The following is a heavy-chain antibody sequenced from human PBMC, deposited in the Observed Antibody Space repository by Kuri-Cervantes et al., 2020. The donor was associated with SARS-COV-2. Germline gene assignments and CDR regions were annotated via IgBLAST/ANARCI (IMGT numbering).Heavy chain of an antibody. V-gene: IGHV1-8*03. CDR2: MNPNSGDT. Sequence: ASVKVSCKASGYTFTNYEINWVRQATGQGLEWMGWMNPNSGDTDYAQKFQGRVILTRNTSTTTAYMELRGLKSEDTAVYYCAREGTIVVGGPDSWGQGTLVTVSS. CDR1: GYTFTNYE. CDR3: AREGTIVVGGPDS. D-gene: IGHD2-21*01. J-gene: IGHJ4*02.